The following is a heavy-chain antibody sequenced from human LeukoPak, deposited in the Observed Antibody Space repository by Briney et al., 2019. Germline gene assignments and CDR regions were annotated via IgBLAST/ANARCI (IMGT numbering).Heavy chain of an antibody. CDR2: ISTSSSYI. D-gene: IGHD1-14*01. V-gene: IGHV3-21*01. CDR1: GFTFSSYS. CDR3: ARGTLNIPGEHGAFDY. Sequence: GGSLRLPCAASGFTFSSYSMNWVRQAPGKGLEWVSSISTSSSYIHYADSVKGRFTISRDNAKNSLYLQMNSLRAEDTAVYYCARGTLNIPGEHGAFDYWGQGTLVTVSS. J-gene: IGHJ4*02.